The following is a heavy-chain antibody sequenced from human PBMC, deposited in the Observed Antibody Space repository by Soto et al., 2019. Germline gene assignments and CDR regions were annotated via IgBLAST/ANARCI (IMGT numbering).Heavy chain of an antibody. V-gene: IGHV1-69*06. D-gene: IGHD2-2*01. Sequence: SVRVSCKASGGTFSSYAISWVRQAPGQGLEWMGGIIPIFGTANYAQKFQGRVTITADKSTRTAYMELSSLRSEDTAVYYCARGGLVVQAADYYYGMDVGGQGTTVTLSS. CDR2: IIPIFGTA. J-gene: IGHJ6*02. CDR1: GGTFSSYA. CDR3: ARGGLVVQAADYYYGMDV.